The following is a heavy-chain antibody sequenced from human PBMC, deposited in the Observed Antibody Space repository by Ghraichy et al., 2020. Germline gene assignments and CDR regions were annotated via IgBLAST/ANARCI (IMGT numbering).Heavy chain of an antibody. CDR2: IYYSGST. V-gene: IGHV4-30-4*01. D-gene: IGHD2-21*01. J-gene: IGHJ5*02. Sequence: TLSLTCTVSGGSISSGDYYWTWIRQPPGKGLEWIGYIYYSGSTYYNPSLKSRITISVDTSKNQFSLMLSSVTAADTAVYYCARDSLWGGWFDPWGLGTLVTVSS. CDR3: ARDSLWGGWFDP. CDR1: GGSISSGDYY.